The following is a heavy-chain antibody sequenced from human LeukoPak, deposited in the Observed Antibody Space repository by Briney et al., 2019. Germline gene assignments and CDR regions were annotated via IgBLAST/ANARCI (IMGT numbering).Heavy chain of an antibody. J-gene: IGHJ3*02. V-gene: IGHV1-18*04. D-gene: IGHD3-16*01. CDR2: ISAYNGNT. CDR1: GYTFTGYY. CDR3: ARDAFGRAFDI. Sequence: ASVKVSCKASGYTFTGYYMHWVRQAPGQGLEWMGWISAYNGNTNYAQKLQGRVTMTTDTSTSTAYMELRSLRSDDTAVYYCARDAFGRAFDIWGQGTMVTVSS.